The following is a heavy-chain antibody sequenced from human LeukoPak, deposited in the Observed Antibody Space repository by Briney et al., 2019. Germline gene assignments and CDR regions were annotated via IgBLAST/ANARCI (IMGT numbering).Heavy chain of an antibody. CDR3: ARVGLIAVAAHNWFDP. D-gene: IGHD6-19*01. V-gene: IGHV1-2*02. CDR1: GYTFTGYY. CDR2: INPNSGGT. Sequence: ASVKVSCKPSGYTFTGYYMHWVRQAPAQGLEWMGWINPNSGGTNYAQKFQGRVTMTRDTSISTAYMELSRLRSDDTAVYYCARVGLIAVAAHNWFDPWGQGTLVTVSS. J-gene: IGHJ5*02.